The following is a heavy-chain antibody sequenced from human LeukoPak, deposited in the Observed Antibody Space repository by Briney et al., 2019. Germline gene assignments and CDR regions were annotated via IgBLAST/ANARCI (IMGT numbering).Heavy chain of an antibody. CDR3: ARSAGYNWFDP. CDR1: GYTFTSYY. Sequence: ASVKVSCKASGYTFTSYYMHWVRQAPGQGLEWMGIINPGGGSTSYAQKFQGRVTMTRDTSTSTVYMELSSLSSEDTAVYYCARSAGYNWFDPWGQGTLVTVSS. D-gene: IGHD6-13*01. CDR2: INPGGGST. V-gene: IGHV1-46*03. J-gene: IGHJ5*02.